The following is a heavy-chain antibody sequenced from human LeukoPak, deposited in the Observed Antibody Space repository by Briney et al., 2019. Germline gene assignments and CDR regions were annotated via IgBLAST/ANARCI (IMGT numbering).Heavy chain of an antibody. D-gene: IGHD3-16*02. J-gene: IGHJ4*02. CDR3: ARGMYYDYVWGSYRYNYFDY. CDR1: GYTFTGYY. Sequence: ASVKVSCKASGYTFTGYYMHWVRQAPGQGLEWMGWINPNSGGTNYAQKFQGRVTMTGDTSISTAYMELSRLRSDDTAVYYCARGMYYDYVWGSYRYNYFDYWGQGTLVTVSS. V-gene: IGHV1-2*02. CDR2: INPNSGGT.